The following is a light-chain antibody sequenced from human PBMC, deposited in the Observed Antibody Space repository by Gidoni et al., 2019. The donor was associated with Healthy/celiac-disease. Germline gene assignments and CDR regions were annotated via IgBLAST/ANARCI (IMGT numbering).Light chain of an antibody. CDR2: DVS. V-gene: IGLV2-14*03. J-gene: IGLJ3*02. CDR1: SSDVGGYNY. CDR3: SSYTSSSTPWV. Sequence: SALTQPASGSGSPVQSITISCTGTSSDVGGYNYVSWYQQHPGKAPKLMIYDVSNRPSGVSNRFSGSKSGNTASLTISGLQAEDEADYYCSSYTSSSTPWVFGGGTKLTVL.